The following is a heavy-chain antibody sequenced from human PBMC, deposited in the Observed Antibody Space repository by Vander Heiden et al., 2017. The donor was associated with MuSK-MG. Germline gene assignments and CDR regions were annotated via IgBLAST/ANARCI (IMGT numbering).Heavy chain of an antibody. CDR3: GRGPRWDPAHVDY. J-gene: IGHJ4*02. CDR1: GYSISSGYY. CDR2: IYHSGRT. Sequence: QVQLQESGPGLVKPSETLSLTCTVSGYSISSGYYWGWIRQPPGKGLEWIGSIYHSGRTYDILALKRRVTRSVDTSMCQLCLKLSSVTAAYAAGEYGGRGPRWDPAHVDYWGQGTRV. V-gene: IGHV4-38-2*02. D-gene: IGHD1-26*01.